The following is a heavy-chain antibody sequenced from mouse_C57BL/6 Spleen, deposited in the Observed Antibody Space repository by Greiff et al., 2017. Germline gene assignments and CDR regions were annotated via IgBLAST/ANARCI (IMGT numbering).Heavy chain of an antibody. CDR1: GFTFSDYG. D-gene: IGHD1-1*01. J-gene: IGHJ4*01. Sequence: EVKLVESGGGLVKPGGSLKLSCAASGFTFSDYGMHWVRQAPEKGLEWVAYISSGSSTIYYADTVKGRFTISRDNAKNTLFLQMTSLRSEDTAMYYWAPITTVVATDYAMDYWGQGTSVTVSS. V-gene: IGHV5-17*01. CDR3: APITTVVATDYAMDY. CDR2: ISSGSSTI.